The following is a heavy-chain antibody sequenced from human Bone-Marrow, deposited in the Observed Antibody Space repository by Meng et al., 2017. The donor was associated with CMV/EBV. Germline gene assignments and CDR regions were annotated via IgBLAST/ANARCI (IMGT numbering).Heavy chain of an antibody. V-gene: IGHV3-30*19. CDR3: ARGSVHNYYDSSGYQGDFDY. CDR1: GFTFSSYG. CDR2: ISYDGSNK. D-gene: IGHD3-22*01. J-gene: IGHJ4*02. Sequence: GGSLRLSCAASGFTFSSYGMHWVRQAPGKGLEWVAVISYDGSNKYYADSVKGRFTISRDNSKNTLYLQMNSLRAEDTAVYYCARGSVHNYYDSSGYQGDFDYWGQGTLVTVSS.